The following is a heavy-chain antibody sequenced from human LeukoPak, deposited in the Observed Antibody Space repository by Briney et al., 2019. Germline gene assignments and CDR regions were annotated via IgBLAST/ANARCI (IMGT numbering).Heavy chain of an antibody. CDR2: IRYDGSNK. V-gene: IGHV3-30*02. J-gene: IGHJ4*02. D-gene: IGHD1-1*01. Sequence: PGGSLRLSCAASGFTFSSYGMHWVRQAPGKGLEWVAFIRYDGSNKYYADSVKGRFTISRDNSKNTLYLQMNSLRAEDTAVYYCKTGTTLLPDYWGQGTLVTVSS. CDR3: KTGTTLLPDY. CDR1: GFTFSSYG.